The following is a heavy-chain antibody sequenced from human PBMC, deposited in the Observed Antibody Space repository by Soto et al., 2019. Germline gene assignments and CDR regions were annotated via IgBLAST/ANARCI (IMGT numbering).Heavy chain of an antibody. CDR1: GFTFGDYA. J-gene: IGHJ4*02. D-gene: IGHD6-13*01. V-gene: IGHV3-49*03. CDR3: TRDSGSGYSSSWYVLDFDY. Sequence: GGSLRLSCTASGFTFGDYAMSWFRQAPGKGLEWVGFIRSKAYGGTTEYDASVKGRFTISRDDSKSIAYLQMNSLKTEDTAVYYCTRDSGSGYSSSWYVLDFDYWGQGTLVTVSS. CDR2: IRSKAYGGTT.